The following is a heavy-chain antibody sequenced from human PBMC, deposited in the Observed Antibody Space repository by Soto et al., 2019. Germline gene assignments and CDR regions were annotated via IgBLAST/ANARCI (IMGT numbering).Heavy chain of an antibody. CDR1: GGSISSSSYY. D-gene: IGHD6-19*01. CDR2: IYYSGST. J-gene: IGHJ5*02. CDR3: ARHKQWLVLAGFDP. V-gene: IGHV4-39*01. Sequence: QLQLQESGPGLVKPSETLSLTCTVSGGSISSSSYYWGWLRQPPGTGLEWIGSIYYSGSTYYNPSLKSRVTISLATSKNQFSLKLSSVTAADTAVYYCARHKQWLVLAGFDPLCQGTLVTVSS.